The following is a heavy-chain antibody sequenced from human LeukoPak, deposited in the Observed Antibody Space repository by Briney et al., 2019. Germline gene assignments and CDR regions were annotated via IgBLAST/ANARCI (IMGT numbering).Heavy chain of an antibody. CDR2: ISGSGGST. J-gene: IGHJ4*02. D-gene: IGHD3-22*01. CDR1: GFTFSSYA. Sequence: GGSLRLSCAASGFTFSSYAMSWVRQAPGKGLEWVSAISGSGGSTYYADSVKGRFTISRDNSKNTLYLQMNSLRAEDTAVYYCAKALDYYDSSGYYLGYFDYWGQGTLVTVYS. V-gene: IGHV3-23*01. CDR3: AKALDYYDSSGYYLGYFDY.